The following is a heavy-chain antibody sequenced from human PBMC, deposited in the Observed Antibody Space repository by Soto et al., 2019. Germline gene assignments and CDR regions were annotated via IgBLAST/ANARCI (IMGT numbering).Heavy chain of an antibody. CDR2: ISGSGGST. CDR3: PKACAILYPPWDY. D-gene: IGHD2-8*01. J-gene: IGHJ4*02. Sequence: EVQLLESGGGLVQPGGSLRLSCAASGFTFSSYAMSWVRQAPGKGLEWVSAISGSGGSTYYADSVKGRFTISRDNSKNTLYLQMNSLRAADTAVYYCPKACAILYPPWDYWGQGTLVTVSS. V-gene: IGHV3-23*01. CDR1: GFTFSSYA.